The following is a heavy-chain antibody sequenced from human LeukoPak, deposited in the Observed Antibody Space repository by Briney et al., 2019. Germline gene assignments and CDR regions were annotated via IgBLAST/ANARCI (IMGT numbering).Heavy chain of an antibody. CDR3: AGGTYDYGDYGRSDY. J-gene: IGHJ4*02. V-gene: IGHV4-59*01. D-gene: IGHD4-17*01. CDR1: GGSISSYY. Sequence: SETLSLTCTVSGGSISSYYWSWIRQPPGKGLEWIGYIYYSGSTNYNPSLKSRVTISVDTSKNQFSLKLSSVTAADTAVYYCAGGTYDYGDYGRSDYWGQGTLVTVSS. CDR2: IYYSGST.